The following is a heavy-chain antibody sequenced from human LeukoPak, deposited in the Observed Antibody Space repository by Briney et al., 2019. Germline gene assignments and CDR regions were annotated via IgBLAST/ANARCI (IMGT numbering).Heavy chain of an antibody. Sequence: GGSLRLSCAASGFTFSDYAMHWVRQAPGKGLEWVAVIGYDGSNKYDADSVKGRFTISRDNAKNSLYLQMNSLRDEDTAVYYCARFPHYYDSSGYSFWGQGTLVTVSS. CDR2: IGYDGSNK. V-gene: IGHV3-33*01. D-gene: IGHD3-22*01. J-gene: IGHJ4*02. CDR1: GFTFSDYA. CDR3: ARFPHYYDSSGYSF.